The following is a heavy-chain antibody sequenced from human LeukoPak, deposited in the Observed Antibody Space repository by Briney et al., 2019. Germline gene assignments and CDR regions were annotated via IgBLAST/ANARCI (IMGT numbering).Heavy chain of an antibody. Sequence: SETLSLTCAVYGGSFSGYYWSWIRQPPGKGLEWIGEINHSGSTNYNPSLKSRVTISVDTSKNQFSLKLSSVTAADTAVYYCARAGGELSKIRYFDLWGRGTLVTVSS. J-gene: IGHJ2*01. CDR3: ARAGGELSKIRYFDL. V-gene: IGHV4-34*01. CDR2: INHSGST. D-gene: IGHD3-16*02. CDR1: GGSFSGYY.